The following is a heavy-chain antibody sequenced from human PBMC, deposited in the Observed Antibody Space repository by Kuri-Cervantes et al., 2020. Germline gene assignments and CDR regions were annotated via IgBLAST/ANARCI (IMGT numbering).Heavy chain of an antibody. D-gene: IGHD1-26*01. CDR1: GGSISSGDYY. V-gene: IGHV4-30-4*01. Sequence: LRLSCTVSGGSISSGDYYWSWIRQPPGKGLEWIGYIYYSGSTYYNPSLKSRVTISVDTSKNQFSLKLSSVTAADTAVYYCARGGGVGATGLDYFDYWGQGTLVTVSS. J-gene: IGHJ4*02. CDR2: IYYSGST. CDR3: ARGGGVGATGLDYFDY.